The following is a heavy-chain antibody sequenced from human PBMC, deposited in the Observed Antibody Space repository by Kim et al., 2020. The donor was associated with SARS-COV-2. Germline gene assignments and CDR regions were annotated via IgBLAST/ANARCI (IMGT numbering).Heavy chain of an antibody. CDR3: VRATPVAPRVFDY. V-gene: IGHV3-74*03. CDR2: IINDGSST. Sequence: GGSLRLSCTTSGFTFNNYWMHWVRQVPGKGLVWVSHIINDGSSTMYADSVKGRFTVSRDNAKNTLYVQMNSLRVEDTALYYCVRATPVAPRVFDYWGQGILVTVSS. J-gene: IGHJ4*02. CDR1: GFTFNNYW. D-gene: IGHD2-21*01.